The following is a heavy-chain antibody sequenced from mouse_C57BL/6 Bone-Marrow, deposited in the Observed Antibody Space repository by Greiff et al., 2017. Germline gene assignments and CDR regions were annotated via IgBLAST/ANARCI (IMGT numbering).Heavy chain of an antibody. J-gene: IGHJ4*01. D-gene: IGHD2-1*01. CDR1: GFNIKDDY. CDR3: VLLRHAMDY. Sequence: EVQLQQSGAELVRPGASVKLSCTASGFNIKDDYMHWVKQRPEQGLEWIGWIDPENGATEYASKFQGKATIPADTSSNTAYLQLCSLTSEDTAVYYCVLLRHAMDYWGQGTSVTVSS. V-gene: IGHV14-4*01. CDR2: IDPENGAT.